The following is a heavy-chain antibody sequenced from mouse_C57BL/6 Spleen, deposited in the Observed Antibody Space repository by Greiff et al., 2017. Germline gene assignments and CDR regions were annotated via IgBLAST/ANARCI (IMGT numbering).Heavy chain of an antibody. D-gene: IGHD2-1*01. Sequence: QVQLQQPGAELVRPGSSVKLSCKASGYTFTSYWMDWVKQRPGQGLEWIGNIYPSDSETHYNQKFKDKATLTVDKSSSTAYMQLSSLTSEDSAVYYCATERGGNFYFDYWGQGTTLTVSS. CDR1: GYTFTSYW. J-gene: IGHJ2*01. CDR2: IYPSDSET. CDR3: ATERGGNFYFDY. V-gene: IGHV1-61*01.